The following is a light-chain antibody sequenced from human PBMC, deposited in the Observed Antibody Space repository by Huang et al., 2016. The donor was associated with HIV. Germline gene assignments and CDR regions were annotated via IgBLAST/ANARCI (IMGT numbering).Light chain of an antibody. Sequence: DIQVTQSPSSLSASVGDRVTITCRTSQRISSHLSWYQQKLGKGPKLLIYSSTVLQSGVPSRFTGSGSGTDFTLTINSLQPEDFATYYCQQNYSAPVTFGGGTRVEIK. CDR3: QQNYSAPVT. CDR2: SST. CDR1: QRISSH. J-gene: IGKJ4*01. V-gene: IGKV1-39*01.